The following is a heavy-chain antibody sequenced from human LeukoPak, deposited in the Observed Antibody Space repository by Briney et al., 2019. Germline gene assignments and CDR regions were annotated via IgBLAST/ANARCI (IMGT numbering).Heavy chain of an antibody. CDR2: INHSGST. CDR1: GGTFSGYY. J-gene: IGHJ4*02. V-gene: IGHV4-34*01. D-gene: IGHD6-13*01. Sequence: SETLSLTCAVYGGTFSGYYWSWIRQPPGKGLEWIGEINHSGSTNYNPSLKSRVTISVDTSKNQSSLKLSPVTAADTAVYYCASAGEIAAAGTSHDYWGQGTLVTVSS. CDR3: ASAGEIAAAGTSHDY.